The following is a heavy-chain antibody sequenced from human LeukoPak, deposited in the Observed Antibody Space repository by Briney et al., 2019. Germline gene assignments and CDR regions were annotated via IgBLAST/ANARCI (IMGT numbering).Heavy chain of an antibody. CDR2: ISSSSSYI. CDR3: ARGSTIVVVPAAMGYYYTDI. CDR1: GFTFSSYS. Sequence: PGGSLRLSCAASGFTFSSYSMNWVRQASGKGLEWVSSISSSSSYIYYADSVKGRFTISRDNAKNSLHLQMNSLRAADTAVYYCARGSTIVVVPAAMGYYYTDIWGTGAPVTVSS. V-gene: IGHV3-21*01. J-gene: IGHJ6*03. D-gene: IGHD2-2*01.